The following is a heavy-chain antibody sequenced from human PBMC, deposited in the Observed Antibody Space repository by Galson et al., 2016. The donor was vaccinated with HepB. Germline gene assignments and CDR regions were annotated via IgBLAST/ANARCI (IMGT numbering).Heavy chain of an antibody. Sequence: SLSLSCAASGFAFSKCAMYWVRRAPGWGLEWISVISPRGTFYADSVKGRFTLSRDNFRKMIFLQMNSLTVDDTAIYYCAKLERCASDGYEDVYRALDMWGQGTTVTVSS. CDR3: AKLERCASDGYEDVYRALDM. CDR2: ISPRGT. J-gene: IGHJ3*02. D-gene: IGHD5-12*01. V-gene: IGHV3-23*01. CDR1: GFAFSKCA.